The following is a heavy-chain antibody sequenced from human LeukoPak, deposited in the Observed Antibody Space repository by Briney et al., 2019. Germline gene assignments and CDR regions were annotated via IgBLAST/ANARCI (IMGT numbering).Heavy chain of an antibody. CDR1: GYTLTELS. J-gene: IGHJ5*02. D-gene: IGHD2-15*01. V-gene: IGHV1-24*01. CDR2: FDPEDGVT. Sequence: ASVKVSCKVSGYTLTELSMHWVRQAPGKGLEWMGGFDPEDGVTIYAQKFQGRVTMTEDTSTDTAYMELSSLRSEDTAVYYCATFTISGGPQGDWFDPWGQGTLVTVSS. CDR3: ATFTISGGPQGDWFDP.